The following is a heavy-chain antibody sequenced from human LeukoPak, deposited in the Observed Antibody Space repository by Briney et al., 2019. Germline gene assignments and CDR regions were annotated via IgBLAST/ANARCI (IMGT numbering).Heavy chain of an antibody. D-gene: IGHD4-17*01. J-gene: IGHJ5*02. CDR2: IYYSGSR. CDR1: GGSISGYY. CDR3: ARDLGEYDYGDYGWFDP. V-gene: IGHV4-59*01. Sequence: SETLSLTCTVSGGSISGYYWSWIRQPPGKGLEWIGYIYYSGSRNFNTSLEGRITISVDTSKNQSSLKLSSVTAADTAVYYCARDLGEYDYGDYGWFDPWGQGTLVTVSS.